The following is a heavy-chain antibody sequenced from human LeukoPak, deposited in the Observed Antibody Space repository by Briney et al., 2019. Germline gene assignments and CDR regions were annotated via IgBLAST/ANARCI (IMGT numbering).Heavy chain of an antibody. CDR2: IYHSGST. CDR3: ARVVYYGGSAGPMFQY. D-gene: IGHD3-3*01. J-gene: IGHJ4*02. V-gene: IGHV4-30-2*01. Sequence: SETLSLTCTVSGGSISSGGYYWSWIRQPPGKGLEWIGYIYHSGSTYYNPSLKSRVTISVDTSKNQFSLRLSSVTAADTAVYYCARVVYYGGSAGPMFQYWGQGTLVTVSS. CDR1: GGSISSGGYY.